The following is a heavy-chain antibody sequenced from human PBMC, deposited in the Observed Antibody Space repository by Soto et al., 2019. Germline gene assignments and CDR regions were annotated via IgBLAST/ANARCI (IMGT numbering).Heavy chain of an antibody. J-gene: IGHJ5*02. D-gene: IGHD5-18*01. Sequence: VASVKVSCKASGYTFTSYDINWVRQATGQGLEWMGWMNPNSGNTGYAQKFQGRVTMTRNTSISTAYMELSSLRSEDTAVYYCARGSWDGIQLWLRFTDPKLYNWFDPWGQGTLVTVSS. CDR2: MNPNSGNT. V-gene: IGHV1-8*01. CDR3: ARGSWDGIQLWLRFTDPKLYNWFDP. CDR1: GYTFTSYD.